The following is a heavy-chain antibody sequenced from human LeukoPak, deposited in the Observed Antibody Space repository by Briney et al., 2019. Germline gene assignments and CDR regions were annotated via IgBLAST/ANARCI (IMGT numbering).Heavy chain of an antibody. CDR3: ARSPYYDFWSGYYATFDY. D-gene: IGHD3-3*01. Sequence: PGGSLRLSCAASGFTFSSYAMSWVRQAPGKGLEWVSSISSSSSYIYYADSVKGRFTISRDSAKNSLYLQMNSLRAEDTAVYYCARSPYYDFWSGYYATFDYWGQGTLVTVSS. CDR1: GFTFSSYA. V-gene: IGHV3-21*01. CDR2: ISSSSSYI. J-gene: IGHJ4*02.